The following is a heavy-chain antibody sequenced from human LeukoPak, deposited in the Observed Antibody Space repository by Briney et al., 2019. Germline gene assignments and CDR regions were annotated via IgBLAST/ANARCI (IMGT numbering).Heavy chain of an antibody. V-gene: IGHV1-69*04. CDR3: ARGGKGYYFDY. D-gene: IGHD3-16*01. Sequence: SVKVSCKASGGTFSSYAISWVRQAPGQGLEWMGRIIPILGIANYAQKIQGRVTITADKSTSTAYMELSSLRSEDTAVYYCARGGKGYYFDYWGQGTLVTVSS. CDR1: GGTFSSYA. J-gene: IGHJ4*02. CDR2: IIPILGIA.